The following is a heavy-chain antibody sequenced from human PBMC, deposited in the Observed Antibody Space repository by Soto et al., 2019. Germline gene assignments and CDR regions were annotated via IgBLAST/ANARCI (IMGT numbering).Heavy chain of an antibody. Sequence: LSLTCTVSGGSISSSSYYWGWIRQPPGKGLEWIGSIYYSGSTYYNPSLKSRVTISVDTSKNQFSLKLSSVTAADAAVYYCVSETGDGPYCYYYGMDVWGQGTTVTVSS. V-gene: IGHV4-39*01. J-gene: IGHJ6*02. D-gene: IGHD7-27*01. CDR3: VSETGDGPYCYYYGMDV. CDR2: IYYSGST. CDR1: GGSISSSSYY.